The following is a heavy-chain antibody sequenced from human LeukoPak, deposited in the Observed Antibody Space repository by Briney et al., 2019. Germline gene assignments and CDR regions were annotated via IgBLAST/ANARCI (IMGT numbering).Heavy chain of an antibody. CDR3: ASSILTGYFKTYYCYGMDV. V-gene: IGHV4-61*08. CDR2: IYYSGST. D-gene: IGHD3-9*01. CDR1: GGSISSGGYY. Sequence: SETLSLTCTVSGGSISSGGYYWSWVRQHPEKGLEWIGYIYYSGSTNYNPSLKSRVTISVDTSKNQFSLKLSSVTAADTAVYYCASSILTGYFKTYYCYGMDVWGQGTTVTVSS. J-gene: IGHJ6*02.